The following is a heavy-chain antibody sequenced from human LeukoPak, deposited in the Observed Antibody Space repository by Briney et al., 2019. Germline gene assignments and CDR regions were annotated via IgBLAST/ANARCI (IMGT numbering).Heavy chain of an antibody. J-gene: IGHJ4*02. V-gene: IGHV4-39*01. D-gene: IGHD2-2*01. Sequence: PSETLSLTCTVSGGSLSSSSYYWGWLRQPPGKGLEWIGSIYYSGSTYYNPSLKSRVTISVDTSKNQFSLKLSSVTAADTAVYYCARLSGYCSSTSCYWPYYFDYWGQGTLVTVSS. CDR3: ARLSGYCSSTSCYWPYYFDY. CDR1: GGSLSSSSYY. CDR2: IYYSGST.